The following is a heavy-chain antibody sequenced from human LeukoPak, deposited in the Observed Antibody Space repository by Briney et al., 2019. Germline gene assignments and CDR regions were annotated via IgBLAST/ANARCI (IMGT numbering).Heavy chain of an antibody. J-gene: IGHJ5*02. Sequence: PSETLSLTCTLAGGSISSYYWSWIRQPPGKGLEWIGYINFSGSTKYKSSLKSRVTISVDTSKNQFSLKLSSVTAADTAVYYCARTPDPYNWLDPWGQGTLVSVSS. CDR1: GGSISSYY. CDR2: INFSGST. V-gene: IGHV4-59*01. CDR3: ARTPDPYNWLDP.